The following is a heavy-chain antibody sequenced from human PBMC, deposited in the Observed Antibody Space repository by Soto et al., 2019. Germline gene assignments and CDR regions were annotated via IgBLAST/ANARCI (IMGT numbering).Heavy chain of an antibody. CDR3: ASQGGYYYDSSGLDY. CDR2: ISSSSSYI. CDR1: GFTFSSYS. J-gene: IGHJ4*02. V-gene: IGHV3-21*01. D-gene: IGHD3-22*01. Sequence: EVQLVESGGGLVKPGGSLRLSCAASGFTFSSYSMNWVRQAPGKGLEWVSSISSSSSYIYYADSVKGRFTISRDNAKNSLYLQMNSLRAEDTAVYYCASQGGYYYDSSGLDYWGQGTLVTVSS.